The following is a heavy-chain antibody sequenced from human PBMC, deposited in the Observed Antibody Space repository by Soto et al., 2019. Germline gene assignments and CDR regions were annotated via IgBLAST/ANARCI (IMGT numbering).Heavy chain of an antibody. Sequence: EEQLVESGGGLVQPGGSLRLYCAASGFTFSSYWMHWVRQAPGKGLVWVSRINSDGSSTSYADSVKGRFTISRDNAKNTLYLQVNSLRAEDTAVYYCARDRGYCSSTSCSKFGYWGQGTLVTVSS. J-gene: IGHJ4*02. V-gene: IGHV3-74*01. CDR3: ARDRGYCSSTSCSKFGY. CDR1: GFTFSSYW. CDR2: INSDGSST. D-gene: IGHD2-2*01.